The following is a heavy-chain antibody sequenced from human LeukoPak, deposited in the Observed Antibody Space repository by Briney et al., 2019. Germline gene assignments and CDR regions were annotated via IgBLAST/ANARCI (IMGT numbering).Heavy chain of an antibody. Sequence: GGSLRLSCAASGFTFNDYYMSWIRLAPGKGLEWLSYINIGGTNTHYADSVKGRFTISRDNAKKSLYLEMNNLRAEDTAVYYCATDGAGFDTWGQGVLVTVSS. CDR2: INIGGTNT. CDR3: ATDGAGFDT. CDR1: GFTFNDYY. J-gene: IGHJ5*02. V-gene: IGHV3-11*01.